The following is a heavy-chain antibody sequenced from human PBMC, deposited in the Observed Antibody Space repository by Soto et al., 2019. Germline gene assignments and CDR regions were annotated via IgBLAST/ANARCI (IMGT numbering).Heavy chain of an antibody. J-gene: IGHJ4*02. CDR3: VRGFCTTYTCYFDF. CDR1: GVTFSAHY. Sequence: EVQLVESGEGWVQPGGALRLACAVSGVTFSAHYMDWVRQAPGKGLEWVGRSRNITRGYTTEYAASVQGRFIISRDDAKNTLFLHLNSLKTEDTAMYYCVRGFCTTYTCYFDFWGQGTLVTVSS. V-gene: IGHV3-72*01. CDR2: SRNITRGYTT. D-gene: IGHD2-8*01.